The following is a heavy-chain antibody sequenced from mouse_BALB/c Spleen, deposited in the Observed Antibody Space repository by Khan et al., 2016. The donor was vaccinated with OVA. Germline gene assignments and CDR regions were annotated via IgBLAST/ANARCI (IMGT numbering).Heavy chain of an antibody. D-gene: IGHD4-1*01. J-gene: IGHJ3*01. Sequence: EVQLQESGPGLVKPSQSLSLTCTVTGYSITSDYAWNWIRQFPGNKLEWMGYISYSGRTSYNPSLKSRISVTRDTSINQFFLQLNSVTTEDTATYYCAMGRTYWGQGTLVTVSA. CDR2: ISYSGRT. V-gene: IGHV3-2*02. CDR3: AMGRTY. CDR1: GYSITSDYA.